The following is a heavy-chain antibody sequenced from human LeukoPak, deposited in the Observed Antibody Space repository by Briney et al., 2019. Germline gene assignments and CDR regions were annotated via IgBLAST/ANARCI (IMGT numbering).Heavy chain of an antibody. V-gene: IGHV4-39*02. Sequence: SETLSLTCTVSGDSINSGSYHWGWIRQPPGKGLEWIGSIQHSGNTYYNPSLKSRLTISVDTSKNQFSLKLNSVTAADTAVYYCARDGSHWVEGTLVTVSS. J-gene: IGHJ4*02. D-gene: IGHD2-2*03. CDR2: IQHSGNT. CDR1: GDSINSGSYH. CDR3: ARDGSH.